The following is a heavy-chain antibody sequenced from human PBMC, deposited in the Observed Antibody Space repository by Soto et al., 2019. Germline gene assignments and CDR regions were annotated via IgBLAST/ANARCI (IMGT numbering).Heavy chain of an antibody. CDR2: IYSSGTT. D-gene: IGHD6-6*01. Sequence: QVQLHESGPGLVKPSETLSLTCTVSGGSISSYYWTWIRQPPGKGLEWVGHIYSSGTTNYNPFLKSRVTISLDTFNNQFFLKVSSVTAADTAFYYCARQARAAARHHWFDPWGQGTLVTVSS. J-gene: IGHJ5*02. CDR1: GGSISSYY. CDR3: ARQARAAARHHWFDP. V-gene: IGHV4-59*08.